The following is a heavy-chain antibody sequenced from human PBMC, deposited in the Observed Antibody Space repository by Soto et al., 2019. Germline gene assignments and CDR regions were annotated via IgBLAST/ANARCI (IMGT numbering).Heavy chain of an antibody. CDR1: GDSVSTNSAT. Sequence: PSQTLSLTCAISGDSVSTNSATWDWIRQSTSRGLEWLGRTYYRSKWYNDYAVSVKGRITINPDTSNNQLSLQLNSVTPDDTAVYYCARLLGNSWLDSWGQGTLVTFSS. D-gene: IGHD1-26*01. V-gene: IGHV6-1*01. CDR2: TYYRSKWYN. CDR3: ARLLGNSWLDS. J-gene: IGHJ5*01.